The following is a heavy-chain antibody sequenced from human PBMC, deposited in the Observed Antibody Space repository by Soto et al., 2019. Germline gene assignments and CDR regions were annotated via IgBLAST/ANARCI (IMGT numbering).Heavy chain of an antibody. CDR1: GYTFTSYG. D-gene: IGHD2-2*01. CDR2: ISAHNGNT. Sequence: ASVKVSCKASGYTFTSYGISWVRQAPGQGLEWMGWISAHNGNTNYAQKLQGRVFMTTDTSTSTAYMELGSLRSDDTAVYYCARRQPGFDAFDIWGQGTMVTVSS. V-gene: IGHV1-18*04. CDR3: ARRQPGFDAFDI. J-gene: IGHJ3*02.